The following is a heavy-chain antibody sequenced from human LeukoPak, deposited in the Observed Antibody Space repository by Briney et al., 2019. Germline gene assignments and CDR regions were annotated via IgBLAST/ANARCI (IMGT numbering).Heavy chain of an antibody. CDR3: AKVLPPRGGRSGWYETNDY. CDR2: ISVNGGA. D-gene: IGHD6-19*01. J-gene: IGHJ4*02. Sequence: GGSLRLSCAASGFTFNSFVMRWVRQAPGKGLEWVSSISVNGGASYADSVKGRFTISRDNSKNALYLQMSSLRADDTAVYYCAKVLPPRGGRSGWYETNDYWGQGTLVTVSS. CDR1: GFTFNSFV. V-gene: IGHV3-23*01.